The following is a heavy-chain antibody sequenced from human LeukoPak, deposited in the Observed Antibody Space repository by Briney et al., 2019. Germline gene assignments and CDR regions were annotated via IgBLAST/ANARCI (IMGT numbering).Heavy chain of an antibody. Sequence: GGSLRLSCAASGFTFSSSWMSWVRQAPGKGLEWVANIKQDGSEKYYVGSVKGRFTISRDNAKNSLYLQMDSLRAEDTAVYYCATDPSGYDFDYWGQGTLVTVSS. CDR1: GFTFSSSW. CDR2: IKQDGSEK. CDR3: ATDPSGYDFDY. D-gene: IGHD5-12*01. J-gene: IGHJ4*02. V-gene: IGHV3-7*03.